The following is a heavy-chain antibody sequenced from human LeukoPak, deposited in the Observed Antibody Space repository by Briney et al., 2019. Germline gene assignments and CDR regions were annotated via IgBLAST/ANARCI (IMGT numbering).Heavy chain of an antibody. Sequence: SETLSLTCTVSGGSISSYYWSWIRQPAGKGLEWIGRVYTSGSTNYNPSLKSRVTMSVDTSKNQFSLKLSSVTAADTAVYYCAREWYSSSWLYFDYWGQGTLFTFPS. J-gene: IGHJ4*02. CDR3: AREWYSSSWLYFDY. CDR2: VYTSGST. V-gene: IGHV4-4*07. CDR1: GGSISSYY. D-gene: IGHD6-13*01.